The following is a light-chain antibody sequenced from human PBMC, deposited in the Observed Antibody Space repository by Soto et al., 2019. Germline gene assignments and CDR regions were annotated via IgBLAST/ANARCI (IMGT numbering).Light chain of an antibody. CDR3: SSYTTSSSYV. CDR1: SSDVGGYIY. CDR2: DVT. J-gene: IGLJ1*01. Sequence: QSALTQPASVSGSPGQSITISCTGTSSDVGGYIYVSWYQQHPGKAPKLMIYDVTSRPSGVSYRFSGSKSGNTASLTISGLQAEDEADYYCSSYTTSSSYVXGTGTKVT. V-gene: IGLV2-14*01.